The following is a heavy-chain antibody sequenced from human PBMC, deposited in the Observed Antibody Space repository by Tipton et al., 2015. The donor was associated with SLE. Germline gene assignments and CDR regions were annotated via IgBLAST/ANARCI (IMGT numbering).Heavy chain of an antibody. CDR3: ARWRERGPVGYSSGSRGDAFGI. V-gene: IGHV4-59*11. CDR2: IYYSGST. D-gene: IGHD6-19*01. CDR1: GGSISSHY. J-gene: IGHJ3*02. Sequence: TLSLTCTVSGGSISSHYWSWIRQPPGKGLEWIGYIYYSGSTYYNPSLKSRVTISVDTSKNQFSLKLSSVTAADTAVYYCARWRERGPVGYSSGSRGDAFGIWGQGTMVTVSS.